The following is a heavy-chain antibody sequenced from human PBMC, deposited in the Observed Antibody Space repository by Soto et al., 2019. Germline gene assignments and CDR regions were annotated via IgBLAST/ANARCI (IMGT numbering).Heavy chain of an antibody. V-gene: IGHV4-39*01. D-gene: IGHD6-13*01. CDR2: IHYSGST. CDR3: ARRLFSSTWPSYFDY. Sequence: SETLSLTCTVSGDSITSTSYYWGWIRQPSGKGLEWIGCIHYSGSTYYNPSLRSRVTSSVDTSKNQFSLKVSSVTAADTAVYYCARRLFSSTWPSYFDYWGEGTLVTVSS. CDR1: GDSITSTSYY. J-gene: IGHJ4*02.